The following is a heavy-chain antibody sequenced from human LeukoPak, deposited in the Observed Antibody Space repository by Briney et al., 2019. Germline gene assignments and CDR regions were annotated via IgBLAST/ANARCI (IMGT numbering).Heavy chain of an antibody. J-gene: IGHJ4*02. CDR1: GYTFTGYY. CDR3: ARVGWRGSYLGRFDY. D-gene: IGHD1-26*01. V-gene: IGHV1-2*02. Sequence: GASVKVSCKASGYTFTGYYMHWVRQAPGQGLEWMGWINPNSGGTNYAQKFQGRVTMTKDTSISTAYMELSRLRSDDTAVYYCARVGWRGSYLGRFDYWGQGTLVTVSS. CDR2: INPNSGGT.